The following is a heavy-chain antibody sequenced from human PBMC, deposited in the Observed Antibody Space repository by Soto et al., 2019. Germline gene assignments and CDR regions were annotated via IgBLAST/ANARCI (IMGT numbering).Heavy chain of an antibody. Sequence: QVQLVESGGGVVQAGTSLRLSCAASGFTFNNHAMYWVRQAPGKGLEWVAAIWYDGSNQYYAGSVKGRFTISRDKAKNTLYLQMSSLRVEDTGVYYCARDRTDTAMIIIDSWGHGTLVSVSS. CDR1: GFTFNNHA. CDR2: IWYDGSNQ. J-gene: IGHJ5*01. D-gene: IGHD5-18*01. V-gene: IGHV3-33*01. CDR3: ARDRTDTAMIIIDS.